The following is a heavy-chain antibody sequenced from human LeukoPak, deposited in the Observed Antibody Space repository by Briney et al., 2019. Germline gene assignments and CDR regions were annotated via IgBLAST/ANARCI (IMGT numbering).Heavy chain of an antibody. CDR1: GFIFSNYG. V-gene: IGHV3-33*01. CDR3: ARMLGGAGDY. Sequence: PGRSLRLSCVVSGFIFSNYGMHWVRQAPGKGLQWVAVIRYDESTKYYVDSVKGRFTISRDNSKNTLYLQMNGLRDDDTAVYYCARMLGGAGDYWGQGTLVTVSS. CDR2: IRYDESTK. D-gene: IGHD3-16*01. J-gene: IGHJ4*02.